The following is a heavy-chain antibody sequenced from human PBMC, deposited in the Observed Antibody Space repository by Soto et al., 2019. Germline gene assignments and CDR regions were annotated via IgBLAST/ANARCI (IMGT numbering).Heavy chain of an antibody. D-gene: IGHD5-12*01. CDR2: IYPGDSDT. CDR3: ARLILGGSDALDI. J-gene: IGHJ3*02. Sequence: GESLKISCKASGYSFTSYWIGWVRQMPRKGLEWMGIIYPGDSDTRYSPSFQGQVTISADKSFSTAYLQWSSLKASDTAMYYCARLILGGSDALDIWGQGTMVTVSS. CDR1: GYSFTSYW. V-gene: IGHV5-51*01.